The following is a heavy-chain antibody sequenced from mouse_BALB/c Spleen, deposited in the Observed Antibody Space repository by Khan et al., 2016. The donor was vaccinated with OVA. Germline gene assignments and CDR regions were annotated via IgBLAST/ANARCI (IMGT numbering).Heavy chain of an antibody. V-gene: IGHV5-17*02. J-gene: IGHJ2*01. CDR3: ATSYFYWDYFDY. D-gene: IGHD1-1*01. CDR2: ISGDSNSI. CDR1: GFTFNNYG. Sequence: EVELVESGGGLVQPGGSRKLSCAASGFTFNNYGMHWVRQAPEKGLEWVAYISGDSNSIYYVDSVKGRFNISRDNPKNTLFLQMTSLMSEDTDMYYCATSYFYWDYFDYWGPGTTLTVS.